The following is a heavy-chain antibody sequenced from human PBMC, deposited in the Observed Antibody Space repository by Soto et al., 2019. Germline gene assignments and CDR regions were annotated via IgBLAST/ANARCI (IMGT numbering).Heavy chain of an antibody. CDR3: ARSGYSSSFRYGMDV. D-gene: IGHD6-6*01. CDR1: GFTFSSYG. V-gene: IGHV3-33*01. CDR2: IWYDGSNK. J-gene: IGHJ6*02. Sequence: QVQLVESGGGVVQPGRSLRLSCAASGFTFSSYGMHWVRQAPGKGLEWVAVIWYDGSNKYYVDSVKGRFTISRDNAKNSLYLQMNSLRAEDTAVYYCARSGYSSSFRYGMDVWGQGTTVTVSS.